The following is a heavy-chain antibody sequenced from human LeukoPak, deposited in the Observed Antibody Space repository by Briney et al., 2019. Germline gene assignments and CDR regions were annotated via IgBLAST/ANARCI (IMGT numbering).Heavy chain of an antibody. Sequence: SETLSLTCTVSGGSISSSSYYWGWIRQPPGKGLEWIGSIYYSGSTYYNPSLKSRVTISVDTSKNQFSLKLSSVTAADTAVYYCARHTATAAVIDYYYGMDVWGQGTTVTVSS. J-gene: IGHJ6*02. V-gene: IGHV4-39*01. CDR1: GGSISSSSYY. CDR3: ARHTATAAVIDYYYGMDV. D-gene: IGHD6-13*01. CDR2: IYYSGST.